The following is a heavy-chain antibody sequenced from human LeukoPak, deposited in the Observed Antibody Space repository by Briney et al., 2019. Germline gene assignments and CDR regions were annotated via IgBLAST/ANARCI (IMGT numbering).Heavy chain of an antibody. V-gene: IGHV4-4*07. J-gene: IGHJ4*02. CDR3: ARSDLVVIPFDY. CDR2: IYSSGST. Sequence: SETLSLTCTVSGGSISSYYWSWIRQPAGEGLEWIGHIYSSGSTNYNPSLKSRVTMSIDTSKNQFSLKLSSVTAADTAVYYCARSDLVVIPFDYWGQGTLVTVSS. D-gene: IGHD4-23*01. CDR1: GGSISSYY.